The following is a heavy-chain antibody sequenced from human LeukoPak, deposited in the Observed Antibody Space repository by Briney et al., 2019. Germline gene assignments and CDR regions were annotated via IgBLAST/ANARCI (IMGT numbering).Heavy chain of an antibody. Sequence: GGSLRLSCAASGFTFSSYAMHWVRQARGKGLEWVAVISYDGSNKYYADSVKGRFTISRDNSKNTLYLQMNSLRAEDTAVYYCAKVSSPYQLLGGWFDPWGQGTLVTVSS. V-gene: IGHV3-30-3*01. CDR1: GFTFSSYA. D-gene: IGHD2-2*01. CDR2: ISYDGSNK. CDR3: AKVSSPYQLLGGWFDP. J-gene: IGHJ5*02.